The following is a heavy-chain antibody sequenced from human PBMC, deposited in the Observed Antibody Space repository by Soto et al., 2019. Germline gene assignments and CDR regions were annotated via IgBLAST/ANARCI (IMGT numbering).Heavy chain of an antibody. J-gene: IGHJ5*02. V-gene: IGHV1-69*01. CDR3: ARDEIAAAGTLIGWFDP. CDR1: GGTFSSYA. CDR2: IIPIFGTA. D-gene: IGHD6-13*01. Sequence: QVQLVQSGAEVKKPGSSVKVSCKASGGTFSSYAISWVRQAPGQGLEWMGGIIPIFGTANYAQKFQGRVTITADEATSTAYMELSSLRYEDTAVYYCARDEIAAAGTLIGWFDPWGQGNLVTVS.